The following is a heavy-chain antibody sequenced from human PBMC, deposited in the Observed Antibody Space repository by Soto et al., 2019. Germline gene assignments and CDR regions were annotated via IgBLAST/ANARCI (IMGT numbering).Heavy chain of an antibody. CDR2: ISAYSGNT. CDR1: GYTFTTYG. D-gene: IGHD4-17*01. J-gene: IGHJ4*01. CDR3: ARVVKAGDYGDYGRYYFDY. V-gene: IGHV1-18*04. Sequence: QVQLVQSGAEVKKPGASAKVSCKASGYTFTTYGITWVRQAPGQGLEWMGWISAYSGNTNYAQKLQGRLTVTTDTSTNTAYMDLRSLRSDDTAVYYCARVVKAGDYGDYGRYYFDYWGHGTLVTVPS.